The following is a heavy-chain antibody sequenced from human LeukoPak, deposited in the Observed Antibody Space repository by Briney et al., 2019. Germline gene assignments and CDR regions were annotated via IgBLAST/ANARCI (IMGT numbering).Heavy chain of an antibody. CDR1: GGSISSSSYY. V-gene: IGHV4-39*01. Sequence: SETLSLTCTVSGGSISSSSYYWGWIRQPPGKGLEWIGNIYYSGSTYYNPSLKSRVTISVDTSKNQFSLKLSSVTAADTAVYFCARLEGGCTSTSCYAIDYWGQGTLVTVSS. D-gene: IGHD2-2*01. J-gene: IGHJ4*02. CDR2: IYYSGST. CDR3: ARLEGGCTSTSCYAIDY.